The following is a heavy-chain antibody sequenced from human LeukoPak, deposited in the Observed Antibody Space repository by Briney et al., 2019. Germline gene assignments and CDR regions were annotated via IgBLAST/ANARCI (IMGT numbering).Heavy chain of an antibody. D-gene: IGHD1-26*01. Sequence: GGSLRLSCAASGFTFSSYGMHWVRQAPGKGLEWVAFIRYDGSNKYYADSVKGRFTISRDNSKNTLYLQMNSLRAEDTAVYYCAKEAWELAPGDYWGQGTLVTVSS. CDR2: IRYDGSNK. CDR3: AKEAWELAPGDY. J-gene: IGHJ4*02. V-gene: IGHV3-30*02. CDR1: GFTFSSYG.